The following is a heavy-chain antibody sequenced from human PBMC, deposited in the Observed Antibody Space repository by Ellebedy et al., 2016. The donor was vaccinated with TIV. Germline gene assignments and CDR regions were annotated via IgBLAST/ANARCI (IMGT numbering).Heavy chain of an antibody. Sequence: GESLKISCAASGFTFSSYAMHWVRQAPGKGLEWVAVISYDGSNKYYADSVKGRFTISRDNSKNTLDLQMNSLRAEDTAVYYCARGTRPRTRSVMVRGVIHPVDYYFDYWGQGTLVTVSS. V-gene: IGHV3-30*04. D-gene: IGHD3-10*01. CDR3: ARGTRPRTRSVMVRGVIHPVDYYFDY. J-gene: IGHJ4*02. CDR1: GFTFSSYA. CDR2: ISYDGSNK.